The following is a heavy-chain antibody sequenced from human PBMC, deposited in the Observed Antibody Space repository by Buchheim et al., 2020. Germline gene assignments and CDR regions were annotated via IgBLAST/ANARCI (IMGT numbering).Heavy chain of an antibody. V-gene: IGHV3-74*01. Sequence: EEQLVESGGGVVQPGGSLRLSCAASGFTFSSYWMQWVRQAPGKGLVWVSRINSDGSRTSYADFVKGRLPISRDNAKKTLYLQMNSLRVEDTAVYLCASGLYGSYGMDVWGQGTT. D-gene: IGHD4-17*01. J-gene: IGHJ6*02. CDR2: INSDGSRT. CDR1: GFTFSSYW. CDR3: ASGLYGSYGMDV.